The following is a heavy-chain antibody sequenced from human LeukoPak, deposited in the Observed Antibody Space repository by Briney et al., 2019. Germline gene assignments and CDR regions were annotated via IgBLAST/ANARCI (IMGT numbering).Heavy chain of an antibody. Sequence: SETLSLTCSVSGASLTRPTYYQWSWIRQPPGKGLELIGSLFSTGSATLNPSLKSRVTMSLDTSKSQFSLKLSPVTAEDSAVYSCARFKSGGFSYFDSFGLGTLV. CDR2: LFSTGSA. J-gene: IGHJ4*02. D-gene: IGHD3-3*01. CDR3: ARFKSGGFSYFDS. CDR1: GASLTRPTYY. V-gene: IGHV4-61*01.